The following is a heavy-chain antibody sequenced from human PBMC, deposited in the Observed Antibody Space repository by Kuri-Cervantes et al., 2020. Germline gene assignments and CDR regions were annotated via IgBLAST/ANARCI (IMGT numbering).Heavy chain of an antibody. V-gene: IGHV3-7*01. CDR1: GFTFSSYS. Sequence: GGSLRLSCAASGFTFSSYSMTWVRQAPGKGLEWVANTNPDGSEKYYVDSVKGRFTISRDNAKNSLFLQMNSLRAEDTAVYYCARVESPFLDYYYYMDVWGKGTTVTVSS. J-gene: IGHJ6*03. CDR2: TNPDGSEK. CDR3: ARVESPFLDYYYYMDV. D-gene: IGHD3-3*01.